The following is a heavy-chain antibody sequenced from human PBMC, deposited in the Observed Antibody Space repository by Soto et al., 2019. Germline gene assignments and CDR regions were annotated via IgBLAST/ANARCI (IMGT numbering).Heavy chain of an antibody. Sequence: EVQLVESGGRLVQPGRSLRLSCVGTGLNFDDFAMHWVRQAPGKGLEWVSGITWNSRVLAYADSVKGRFTISRDNARNSLYLKMDSLRDEDTALYYCAKGRYDFWSPYYFDSWGQGTLVNVSS. V-gene: IGHV3-9*01. CDR1: GLNFDDFA. D-gene: IGHD3-3*01. J-gene: IGHJ4*02. CDR3: AKGRYDFWSPYYFDS. CDR2: ITWNSRVL.